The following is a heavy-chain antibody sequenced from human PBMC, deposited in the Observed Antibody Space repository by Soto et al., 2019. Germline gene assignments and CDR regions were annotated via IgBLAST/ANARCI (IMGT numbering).Heavy chain of an antibody. CDR3: AKDLYGDYGGVDY. V-gene: IGHV3-23*01. D-gene: IGHD4-17*01. Sequence: EVQLLDSGGGLVQPGGSLRLSCAASGFTFSTYAMSWVRQAPGKGLEWVSTITGSGSSTYYADSVKGRFTISRDNSKNTLYLHMNSLRGEDTAVYYCAKDLYGDYGGVDYWGQGTLVTVSS. J-gene: IGHJ4*02. CDR1: GFTFSTYA. CDR2: ITGSGSST.